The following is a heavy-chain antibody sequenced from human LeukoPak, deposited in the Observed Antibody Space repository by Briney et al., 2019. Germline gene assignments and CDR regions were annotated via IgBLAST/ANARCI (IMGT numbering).Heavy chain of an antibody. CDR2: IIPIFGTA. J-gene: IGHJ4*02. D-gene: IGHD3-22*01. CDR1: GGTFSSYA. Sequence: ASVKVSCKASGGTFSSYAISWVRQAPGQGLEWMGGIIPIFGTANYAQKFQGRVTITTDESTSTAYMELSSLRSEDTAVYYCARDGVGYDSSYYWGQGTLVTVSS. V-gene: IGHV1-69*05. CDR3: ARDGVGYDSSYY.